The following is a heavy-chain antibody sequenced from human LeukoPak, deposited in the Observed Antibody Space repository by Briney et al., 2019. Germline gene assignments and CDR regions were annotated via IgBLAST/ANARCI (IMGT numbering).Heavy chain of an antibody. CDR3: ARVATVVTYYYYYYMDV. J-gene: IGHJ6*03. V-gene: IGHV3-30*02. Sequence: GGSLRFSCAASGFTFSSYGMHWVRQAPGKGLEWVAFIRYDGSKKYYVDSVKGRFIISRDNSKNTLYLQMNSLRAEDTAVYYCARVATVVTYYYYYYMDVWGKGTTVTISS. CDR2: IRYDGSKK. CDR1: GFTFSSYG. D-gene: IGHD4-23*01.